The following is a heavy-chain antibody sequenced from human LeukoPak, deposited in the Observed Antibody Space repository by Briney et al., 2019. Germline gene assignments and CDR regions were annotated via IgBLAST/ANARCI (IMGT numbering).Heavy chain of an antibody. J-gene: IGHJ4*02. CDR1: GYTFTDYY. CDR2: INPKSGDT. V-gene: IGHV1-2*06. Sequence: GASVKVSRKASGYTFTDYYVHWVRQAPGQGLDWMGRINPKSGDTNYAQKFQGRVTVTRDTSIGIAYMELRRLKSDDTAVYYCARTLLDDGSGYLDSWGQGSEVIVSS. CDR3: ARTLLDDGSGYLDS. D-gene: IGHD3-22*01.